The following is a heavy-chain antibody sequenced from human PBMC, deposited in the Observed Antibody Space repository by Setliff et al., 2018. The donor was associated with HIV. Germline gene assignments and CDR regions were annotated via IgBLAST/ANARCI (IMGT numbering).Heavy chain of an antibody. CDR3: ARGGGSRAATSSYHYMDV. Sequence: SETLSLTCTVSGGSISIGGYYWGWIRQHPGKGLEWIGYIYHNGSTYYNPSLKSRVIISVDTSENQFSLKLSSVTAADTAVYYCARGGGSRAATSSYHYMDVWGKGTTGTVS. J-gene: IGHJ6*03. CDR1: GGSISIGGYY. D-gene: IGHD2-15*01. V-gene: IGHV4-31*03. CDR2: IYHNGST.